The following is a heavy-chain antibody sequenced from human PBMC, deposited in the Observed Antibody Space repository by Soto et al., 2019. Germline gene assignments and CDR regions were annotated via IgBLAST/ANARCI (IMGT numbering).Heavy chain of an antibody. CDR2: IRSKANSYAT. CDR1: GFTFSGSA. Sequence: PGGSLRLSCASSGFTFSGSAMHWVRQASGKGLEWVGRIRSKANSYATAYAASVKGRFTISRDDSKNTAYLQMNSLKTEDTAVYYCTSETTVTTKNYDYWGQGTLVTVSS. CDR3: TSETTVTTKNYDY. V-gene: IGHV3-73*01. J-gene: IGHJ4*02. D-gene: IGHD4-17*01.